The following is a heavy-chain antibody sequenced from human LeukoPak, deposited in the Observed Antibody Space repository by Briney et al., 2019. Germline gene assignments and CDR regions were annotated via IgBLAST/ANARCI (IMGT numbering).Heavy chain of an antibody. CDR1: GITFSSYG. CDR3: ATSGLSRFGF. J-gene: IGHJ4*02. CDR2: ISSTGGTT. Sequence: GGTLRLSCAASGITFSSYGMSWVRQAPGKGLEWVSSISSTGGTTYYADSVKGRFTMSSDNSKNTLNLQMNSLRVEDTAVYFCATSGLSRFGFWGQGTLVTVSS. D-gene: IGHD2/OR15-2a*01. V-gene: IGHV3-23*01.